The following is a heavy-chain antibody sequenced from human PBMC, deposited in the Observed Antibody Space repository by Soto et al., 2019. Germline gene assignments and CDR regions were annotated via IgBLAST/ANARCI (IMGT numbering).Heavy chain of an antibody. Sequence: ASVKVSCKASGYTFTGYYMHWVRQAPGQGLEWMGWINPNSGGTNYAQKFQGWVTMTRDTSISTAYMELSRLRSDDTAVYYCARYGSGTYYPTTFDSWGQGTLVTVSS. CDR3: ARYGSGTYYPTTFDS. CDR1: GYTFTGYY. J-gene: IGHJ4*02. V-gene: IGHV1-2*04. CDR2: INPNSGGT. D-gene: IGHD3-10*01.